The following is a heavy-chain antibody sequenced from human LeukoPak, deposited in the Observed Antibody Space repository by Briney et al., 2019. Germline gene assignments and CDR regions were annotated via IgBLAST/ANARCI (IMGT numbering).Heavy chain of an antibody. V-gene: IGHV3-21*01. J-gene: IGHJ3*02. D-gene: IGHD3-22*01. CDR1: GFTFSSYS. Sequence: GGSLRLSCAASGFTFSSYSMNWIRQAPGKGLEWVSSISSSTSYIYYADSVKGRFIISKDNAKNSLYLQMNSLRAEDTAVYYCARDWRPYDSSGYYYEAGAFDIWGQGTMVTVSS. CDR3: ARDWRPYDSSGYYYEAGAFDI. CDR2: ISSSTSYI.